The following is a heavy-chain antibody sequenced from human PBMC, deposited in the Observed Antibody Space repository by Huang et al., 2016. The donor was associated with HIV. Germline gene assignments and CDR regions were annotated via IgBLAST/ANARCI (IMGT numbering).Heavy chain of an antibody. D-gene: IGHD3-22*01. CDR3: ARARGYYDSSVSYYFDY. CDR1: GGTCSSYA. CDR2: IIPICGTA. J-gene: IGHJ4*02. V-gene: IGHV1-69*13. Sequence: QVQLVQSGAEVKKPGSSVKVSCKASGGTCSSYAISWVRPAPGQGLGWMGGIIPICGTASYAQKFQGRVTITADESTSTAYMELSSLRSEDTAVYYCARARGYYDSSVSYYFDYWGQGTLVTVSS.